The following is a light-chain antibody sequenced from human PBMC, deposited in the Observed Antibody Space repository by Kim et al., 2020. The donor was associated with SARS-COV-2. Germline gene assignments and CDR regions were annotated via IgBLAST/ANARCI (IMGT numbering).Light chain of an antibody. Sequence: DIQMTQSPSSLSASVGERVTITCRASQSISSYLNWYQQKLGKAPKLLIYAASNLQSGVPLRFSGSGSGTDFTLTISSLQPEDFATYFCQQTYSTPWTFGQGTKLEI. J-gene: IGKJ1*01. CDR3: QQTYSTPWT. CDR2: AAS. CDR1: QSISSY. V-gene: IGKV1-39*01.